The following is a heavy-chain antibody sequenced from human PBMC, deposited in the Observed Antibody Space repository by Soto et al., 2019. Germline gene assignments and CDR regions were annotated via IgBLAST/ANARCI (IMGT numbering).Heavy chain of an antibody. J-gene: IGHJ6*02. D-gene: IGHD1-26*01. Sequence: SETLSLTCSVSGGSFSSDSFIWSWVRQFPGKGLEWIGYIYYSGTTYYNPSLRSRVIMSVDTSKNQFSLKLSSVTAADTAVYYCARDDKWDGMDAWGQGTTVTVSS. CDR3: ARDDKWDGMDA. CDR1: GGSFSSDSFI. CDR2: IYYSGTT. V-gene: IGHV4-31*03.